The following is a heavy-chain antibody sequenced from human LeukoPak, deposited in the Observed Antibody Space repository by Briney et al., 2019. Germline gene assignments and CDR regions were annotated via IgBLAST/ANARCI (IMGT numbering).Heavy chain of an antibody. CDR1: GGSFSGYY. J-gene: IGHJ4*02. V-gene: IGHV4-34*01. CDR2: INHSGST. CDR3: ARSYGGVFDY. Sequence: SETLSLTCAVYGGSFSGYYWSWIRQPPGKGLEWIGEINHSGSTNYNPSLKSRVTISVDTSKNQFPLKLSSVTAADTAVYYCARSYGGVFDYWGQGTLVTVSS. D-gene: IGHD3-16*01.